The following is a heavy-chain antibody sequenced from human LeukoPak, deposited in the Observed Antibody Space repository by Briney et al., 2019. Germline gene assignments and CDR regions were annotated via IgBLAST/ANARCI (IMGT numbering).Heavy chain of an antibody. CDR3: ARAHRTRAASYYYYHYGMDV. D-gene: IGHD6-25*01. Sequence: SETLSLTCAVYGGSFSGYYWSWIRQPPGRGLEWIGEINHSGSTNYNPSLKSRVTISVDTSKNQLSLKASSVTAADTAVYYCARAHRTRAASYYYYHYGMDVWGQGTTVTVSS. J-gene: IGHJ6*02. CDR2: INHSGST. V-gene: IGHV4-34*01. CDR1: GGSFSGYY.